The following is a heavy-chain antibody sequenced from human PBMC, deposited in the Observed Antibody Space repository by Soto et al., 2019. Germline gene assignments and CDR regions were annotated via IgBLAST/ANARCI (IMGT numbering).Heavy chain of an antibody. CDR1: GYTFTSYA. CDR2: INPNSGGT. CDR3: ARDDNSDSQGYNYYGLDV. D-gene: IGHD4-4*01. V-gene: IGHV1-2*02. Sequence: ASVKVSCKASGYTFTSYAMHWVRQAPGQRLEWMGWINPNSGGTNYAQKFRGRITLTRDTSISTAYMELSRLRSDDTAVYYCARDDNSDSQGYNYYGLDVWGQGTTVTVSS. J-gene: IGHJ6*02.